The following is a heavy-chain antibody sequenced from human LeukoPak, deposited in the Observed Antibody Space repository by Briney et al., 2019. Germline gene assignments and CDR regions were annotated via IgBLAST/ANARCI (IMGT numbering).Heavy chain of an antibody. Sequence: SETLSLTCAVYGGSFSGYYWSWIRQPPGKGLEWIGEINHSGSTNYNPSLKSRVTISVDTSKNQFSLELSSVTAADTAVYYCARVSPGIAVAVGENWFDPWGQGTLVTVSS. D-gene: IGHD6-19*01. CDR1: GGSFSGYY. J-gene: IGHJ5*02. CDR2: INHSGST. CDR3: ARVSPGIAVAVGENWFDP. V-gene: IGHV4-34*01.